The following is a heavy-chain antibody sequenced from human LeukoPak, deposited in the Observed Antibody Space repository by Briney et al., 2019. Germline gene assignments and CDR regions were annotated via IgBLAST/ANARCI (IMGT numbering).Heavy chain of an antibody. CDR3: ARISGWYYYFDY. CDR1: GFTFSNYG. V-gene: IGHV3-53*01. D-gene: IGHD6-19*01. J-gene: IGHJ4*02. CDR2: IYSGGST. Sequence: GGSLRLSCAASGFTFSNYGMSWVRQAPGKGLERVSVIYSGGSTYYADSVKGRFTISRDNSKNTLYLQMNSLRAEDTVVYYCARISGWYYYFDYWGQGTLVTVSS.